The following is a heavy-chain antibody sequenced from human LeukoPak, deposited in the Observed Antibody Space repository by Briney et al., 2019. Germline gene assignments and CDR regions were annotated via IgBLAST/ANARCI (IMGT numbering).Heavy chain of an antibody. CDR2: IIPIFGTA. CDR1: GGTFSSYA. J-gene: IGHJ4*02. Sequence: ASVKVSCKASGGTFSSYAISWVRQAPGQGLEWMGGIIPIFGTANYAQKFQGRVTITADESTSTAYMELSSLRSEDTAVYYCARGYYDSSGYYFFDYWGQGTLVTVSS. D-gene: IGHD3-22*01. CDR3: ARGYYDSSGYYFFDY. V-gene: IGHV1-69*13.